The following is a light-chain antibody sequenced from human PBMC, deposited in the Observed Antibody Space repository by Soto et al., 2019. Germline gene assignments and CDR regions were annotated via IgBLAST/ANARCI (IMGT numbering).Light chain of an antibody. J-gene: IGKJ1*01. Sequence: EIVMTQSPATLSVSPGERATLSCRASQSVSSNFAWYQQKPGQAPRLLIYGASTRATGIPARFSGSGSGTKFTLTISSLQSDAFAVYYCQKCNNWPPWTFGQGTQVEIK. V-gene: IGKV3-15*01. CDR1: QSVSSN. CDR3: QKCNNWPPWT. CDR2: GAS.